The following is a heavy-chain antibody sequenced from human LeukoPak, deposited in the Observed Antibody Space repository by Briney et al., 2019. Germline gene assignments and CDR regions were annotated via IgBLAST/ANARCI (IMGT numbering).Heavy chain of an antibody. D-gene: IGHD1-26*01. CDR1: RFVFPSHG. CDR3: AKDRSGSYSQGLDY. Sequence: GGSLRLSCAASRFVFPSHGMHWVRQAPGKGLEWVAFIRYDGSEKYYADSVQGRFSISRDNSRNTLSLQMNSLRAEDTAVYYCAKDRSGSYSQGLDYWGQGTLVTVSS. V-gene: IGHV3-30*02. CDR2: IRYDGSEK. J-gene: IGHJ4*02.